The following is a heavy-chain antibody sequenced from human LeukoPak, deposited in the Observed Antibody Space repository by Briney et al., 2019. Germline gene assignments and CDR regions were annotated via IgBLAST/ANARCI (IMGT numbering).Heavy chain of an antibody. CDR3: AASNIVVSGMDV. CDR1: GFTFTSSA. V-gene: IGHV1-58*01. J-gene: IGHJ6*02. Sequence: ASVKVSCTASGFTFTSSAVQWVRQARGQRLEWIGWIVVGSGNTNYAQKFQERVTITRDMSTSTAYMELSSLRSEDTAVYYCAASNIVVSGMDVWGQGTTVTVSS. D-gene: IGHD2-2*01. CDR2: IVVGSGNT.